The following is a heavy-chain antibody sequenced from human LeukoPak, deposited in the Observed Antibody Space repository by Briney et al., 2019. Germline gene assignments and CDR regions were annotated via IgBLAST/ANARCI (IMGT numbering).Heavy chain of an antibody. D-gene: IGHD3-3*01. V-gene: IGHV1-8*03. J-gene: IGHJ3*02. CDR3: ATKYYDFWSGYSLAFDI. CDR2: MNPNSGNT. CDR1: GYTFTSYD. Sequence: ASVKVSCKASGYTFTSYDINWVRQATGQGLEWMGWMNPNSGNTGYAQKFQGRVTITRNTSISTAYMELSSLRPEDTAVYYCATKYYDFWSGYSLAFDIWGQGTMVTVSS.